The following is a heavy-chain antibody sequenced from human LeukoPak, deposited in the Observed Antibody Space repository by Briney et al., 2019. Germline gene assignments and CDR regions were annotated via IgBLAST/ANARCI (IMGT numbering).Heavy chain of an antibody. J-gene: IGHJ4*02. CDR1: GGSISSYY. CDR2: IYYSGST. D-gene: IGHD1-26*01. V-gene: IGHV4-59*01. Sequence: SETLSLTCTVSGGSISSYYWSWIRQPPGKGLEWIGYIYYSGSTNYNPSLKSRVTISVETSKNQFSLKLSSVTAADTAVYYCARGVNSGYFDYCGQGTLVTVSS. CDR3: ARGVNSGYFDY.